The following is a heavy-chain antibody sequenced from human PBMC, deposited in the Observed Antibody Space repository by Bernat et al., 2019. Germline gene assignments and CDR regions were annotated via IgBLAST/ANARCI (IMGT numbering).Heavy chain of an antibody. Sequence: EVQLLESGGGLVQPGGFLRLPCAASGFIFSSSAMNWVRQAPGKGLEWVSSIGNSGRRTNYADSVKGRFTISRDNSKNTLYMQMNSLRAEDTALYYCARTGYDAFDIWGQGTMVTVSS. CDR3: ARTGYDAFDI. CDR2: IGNSGRRT. CDR1: GFIFSSSA. D-gene: IGHD7-27*01. V-gene: IGHV3-23*01. J-gene: IGHJ3*02.